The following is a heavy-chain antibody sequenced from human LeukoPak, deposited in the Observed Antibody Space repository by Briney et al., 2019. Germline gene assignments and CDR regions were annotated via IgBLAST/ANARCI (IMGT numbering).Heavy chain of an antibody. CDR2: INHSGST. CDR1: GGSISSYY. J-gene: IGHJ4*02. D-gene: IGHD3-22*01. CDR3: CGSSGYYYRGMFDY. Sequence: SETLSLTCTVSGGSISSYYWSWIRQPPGKGLEWIGEINHSGSTNYNPSLKSRVTISVDTSKNQFSLKLSSVTAADTAVYYCCGSSGYYYRGMFDYWGQGTLVTVSS. V-gene: IGHV4-34*01.